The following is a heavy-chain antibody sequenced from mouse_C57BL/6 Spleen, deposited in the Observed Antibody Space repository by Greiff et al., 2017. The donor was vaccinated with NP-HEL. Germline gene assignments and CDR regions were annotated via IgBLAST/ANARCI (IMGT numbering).Heavy chain of an antibody. CDR2: IDPENGDT. CDR1: GFNIKDDY. J-gene: IGHJ3*01. CDR3: TTVYGWAWFAY. Sequence: VHVKQSGAELVRPGASVKLSCTASGFNIKDDYMHWVKQRPEQGLEWIGWIDPENGDTEYASKFQGKATITADTSSNTAYLQLSSLTSEDTAVYYCTTVYGWAWFAYWGQGTLVTVSA. V-gene: IGHV14-4*01. D-gene: IGHD3-3*01.